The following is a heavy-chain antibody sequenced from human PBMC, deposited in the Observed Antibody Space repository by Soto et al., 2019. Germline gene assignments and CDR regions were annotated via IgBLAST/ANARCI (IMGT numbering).Heavy chain of an antibody. Sequence: PWETLALTCAVSGGSSTSNWWRWVRQPPGKGLEWIGEIHHSGSFNYNPSLRSRVTISIDKSKNQLSLKLTSVTAADTAVHYCVRNDWYRFAPWGQGTLVTVS. D-gene: IGHD3-9*01. V-gene: IGHV4-4*02. CDR3: VRNDWYRFAP. CDR1: GGSSTSNW. CDR2: IHHSGSF. J-gene: IGHJ5*02.